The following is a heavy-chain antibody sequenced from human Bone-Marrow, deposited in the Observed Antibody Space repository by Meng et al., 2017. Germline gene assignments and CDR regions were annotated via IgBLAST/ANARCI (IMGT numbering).Heavy chain of an antibody. CDR3: ARDRFLAVAGHSWFDP. V-gene: IGHV3-11*04. J-gene: IGHJ5*02. Sequence: GESLKISCAASGFTFSDYYMSWIRQAPGKGLEWVSYISSSGSTIYYADSVKGRFTISRDNAKNSLYLQMNSLRAEDTAVYYCARDRFLAVAGHSWFDPWGQGTLVTVSS. CDR2: ISSSGSTI. D-gene: IGHD6-19*01. CDR1: GFTFSDYY.